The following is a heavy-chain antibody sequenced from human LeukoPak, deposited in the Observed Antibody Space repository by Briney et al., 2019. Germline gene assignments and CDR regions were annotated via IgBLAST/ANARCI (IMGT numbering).Heavy chain of an antibody. CDR1: GGSISSSSYY. CDR3: ARHLAAAGIRDYYYYMDV. D-gene: IGHD6-13*01. CDR2: IYYSGST. J-gene: IGHJ6*03. V-gene: IGHV4-39*01. Sequence: SETLSLTCTVSGGSISSSSYYWGWIRQPPGKGLEWIGSIYYSGSTYYNPSLKSRVTISVDTSKNQFSLKLSSVTAADTAVYYCARHLAAAGIRDYYYYMDVWGKGTTVTISS.